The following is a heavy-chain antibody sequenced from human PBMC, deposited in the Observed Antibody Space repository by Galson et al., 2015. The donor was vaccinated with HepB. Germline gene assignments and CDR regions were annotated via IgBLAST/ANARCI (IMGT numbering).Heavy chain of an antibody. D-gene: IGHD3-22*01. J-gene: IGHJ3*02. CDR1: GGSITSGGYS. CDR2: IYHSGST. V-gene: IGHV4-30-2*01. CDR3: ASARGYDSRGYYRIDAFDI. Sequence: TLSLTCAVSGGSITSGGYSWSWIRQPPGKALEWIGFIYHSGSTYYNPSLQSRVPISDDRNRNPFSLKLSAVTAADTAGYYCASARGYDSRGYYRIDAFDILGQGTMGTVSS.